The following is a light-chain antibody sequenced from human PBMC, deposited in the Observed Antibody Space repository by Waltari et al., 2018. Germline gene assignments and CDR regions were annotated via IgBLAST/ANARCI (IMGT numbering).Light chain of an antibody. Sequence: DIVMTQSPAPLSLSPGESATLSCRASPSVRSTFACFQQKPGQPPRLLIYGTSTRATGIPARFSGSGSGTEFSLTISSLQPEDFATYYCQQYDHWPWTFGQGTRVEAK. V-gene: IGKV3D-15*01. CDR3: QQYDHWPWT. J-gene: IGKJ1*01. CDR1: PSVRST. CDR2: GTS.